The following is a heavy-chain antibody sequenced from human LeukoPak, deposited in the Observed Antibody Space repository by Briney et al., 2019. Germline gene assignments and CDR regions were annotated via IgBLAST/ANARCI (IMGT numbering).Heavy chain of an antibody. Sequence: GGSLRLSCAASGFTVSSNYMSWVRQAPGKGLEWVSTISGSGDSTHYADSVKGRFTISRDNSKNTLYMQMNSLRVEDTAVYYCVKGCSYTGCYTSDYWGQGTLVTVSS. CDR1: GFTVSSNY. CDR3: VKGCSYTGCYTSDY. D-gene: IGHD2-15*01. CDR2: ISGSGDST. J-gene: IGHJ4*02. V-gene: IGHV3-23*01.